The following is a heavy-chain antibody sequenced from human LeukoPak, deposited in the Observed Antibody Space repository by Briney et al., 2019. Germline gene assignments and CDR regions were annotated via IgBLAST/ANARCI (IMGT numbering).Heavy chain of an antibody. CDR3: AKNRYGIVEGDY. CDR1: GFTFSSYA. Sequence: GGSLRLSCAASGFTFSSYAMHWVRQAPGKGLEWVAVISYDGSNKYYADSVKGRFTISRDNSKNTLYLQMNSLRAEDTAVYYCAKNRYGIVEGDYWGQGTLVTVSS. D-gene: IGHD5-18*01. J-gene: IGHJ4*02. CDR2: ISYDGSNK. V-gene: IGHV3-30*04.